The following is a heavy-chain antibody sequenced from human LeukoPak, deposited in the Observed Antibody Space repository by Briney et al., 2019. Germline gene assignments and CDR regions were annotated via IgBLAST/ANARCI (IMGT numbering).Heavy chain of an antibody. CDR1: GYTFSSYW. CDR3: ARQNDFRLDY. Sequence: GESLRISCKGSGYTFSSYWIDWVRQMPGKGLEWMGIIYPGDSDTRYSPSLQGQVTISVDTSIGTAYLQWRSLKASDTAIYYCARQNDFRLDYWGQGTLVTVSS. D-gene: IGHD3-3*01. CDR2: IYPGDSDT. V-gene: IGHV5-51*01. J-gene: IGHJ4*02.